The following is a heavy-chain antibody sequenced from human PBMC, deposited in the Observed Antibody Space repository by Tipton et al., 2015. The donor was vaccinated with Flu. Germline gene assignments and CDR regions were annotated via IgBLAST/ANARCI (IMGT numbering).Heavy chain of an antibody. CDR3: ARLSGSYALDY. Sequence: TLSLTCTVSGASVSSGNNYWGWIRQPAGKGLEWIGYIYYSGSTNYNPSLKSRVTISVDTSKNQFSLKLSSVTAADTAVYYCARLSGSYALDYWGQGTLVTVSS. V-gene: IGHV4-61*10. CDR1: GASVSSGNNY. J-gene: IGHJ4*02. CDR2: IYYSGST. D-gene: IGHD1-26*01.